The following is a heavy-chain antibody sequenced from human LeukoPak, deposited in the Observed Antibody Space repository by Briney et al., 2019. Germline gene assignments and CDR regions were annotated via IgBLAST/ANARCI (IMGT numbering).Heavy chain of an antibody. CDR1: GFTFSSYW. CDR2: INSDGSST. Sequence: GGSLRLSCAASGFTFSSYWMHWVRQAPGKGLVWVSRINSDGSSTSYADSVKGRFTISRDNAKNTLYLQMNSLRAEDTAVYCCARDRYYDFWSGYSGMDVWGQGTTVTVSS. CDR3: ARDRYYDFWSGYSGMDV. V-gene: IGHV3-74*01. D-gene: IGHD3-3*01. J-gene: IGHJ6*02.